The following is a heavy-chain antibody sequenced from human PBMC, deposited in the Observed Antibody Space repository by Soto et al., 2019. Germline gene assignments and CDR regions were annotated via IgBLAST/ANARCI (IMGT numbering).Heavy chain of an antibody. CDR1: GYSFPGFW. Sequence: PGESLKISCGASGYSFPGFWIGWVRQMPGKGLEWMGIIFPADSDTRYSPSFQGQVTISVDKSISTAYLQWSSLKASDTAMYYCARRGAGYNYDYWGQGTLVTSPQ. CDR2: IFPADSDT. CDR3: ARRGAGYNYDY. V-gene: IGHV5-51*01. J-gene: IGHJ4*02. D-gene: IGHD5-12*01.